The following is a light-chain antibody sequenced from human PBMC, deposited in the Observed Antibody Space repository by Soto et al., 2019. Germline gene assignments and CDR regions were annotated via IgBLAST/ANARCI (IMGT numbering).Light chain of an antibody. Sequence: QSVLTQPPSASGTPGQRVTISCSGSSSNIGSNYVSWYQQFPGKAPKLIIYEVNNRPSGVSDRFSGSKSDTTAYLTIPGLQAEDEADYYCSSYSDSDTKVFGTGTKVTVL. J-gene: IGLJ1*01. V-gene: IGLV2-14*03. CDR1: SSNIGSNY. CDR2: EVN. CDR3: SSYSDSDTKV.